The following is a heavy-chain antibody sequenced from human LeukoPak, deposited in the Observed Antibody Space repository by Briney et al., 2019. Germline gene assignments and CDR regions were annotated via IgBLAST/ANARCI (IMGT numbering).Heavy chain of an antibody. D-gene: IGHD5-24*01. CDR3: ARGARAGYNLEPFDY. CDR2: IHYSGST. J-gene: IGHJ4*02. Sequence: PSETLSLTCTVSGGSISSYYWSWIRQPPGKGLEWIGYIHYSGSTSYNPSLQSRVTISLDTSKNQFSLKLSSVTAADTAVYYCARGARAGYNLEPFDYWGQGTLVTVSS. V-gene: IGHV4-59*08. CDR1: GGSISSYY.